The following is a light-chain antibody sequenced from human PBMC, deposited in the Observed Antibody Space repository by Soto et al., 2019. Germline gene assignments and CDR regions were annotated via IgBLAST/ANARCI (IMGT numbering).Light chain of an antibody. J-gene: IGKJ1*01. CDR1: QSISTW. CDR2: DAS. V-gene: IGKV1-5*01. CDR3: QQYTSYST. Sequence: DVPMTQSPSTLSASVGDRVTITCRASQSISTWLAWYQQKPGKAPKLLIYDASNLESGVPSRFSGSGSGTDFTLTISSLQPDDFATYYCQQYTSYSTFGQGTKVEIK.